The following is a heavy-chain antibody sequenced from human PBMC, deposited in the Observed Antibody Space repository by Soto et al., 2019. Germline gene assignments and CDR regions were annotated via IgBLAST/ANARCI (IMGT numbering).Heavy chain of an antibody. Sequence: SVKVSCKASGGTFSSYAISWVRQAPGQGLEWMGGIIPIFGTANYAQKFQGRVTITADESTSTAYMELSSLRSEDTAVYYCARDGGRLEPAFDYWGQGTLVTVSS. J-gene: IGHJ4*02. V-gene: IGHV1-69*13. CDR3: ARDGGRLEPAFDY. CDR2: IIPIFGTA. CDR1: GGTFSSYA. D-gene: IGHD6-19*01.